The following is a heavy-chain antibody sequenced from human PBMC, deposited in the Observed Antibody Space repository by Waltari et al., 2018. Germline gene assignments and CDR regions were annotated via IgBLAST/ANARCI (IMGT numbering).Heavy chain of an antibody. D-gene: IGHD3-16*01. J-gene: IGHJ4*02. V-gene: IGHV3-21*01. CDR3: ARDRRGYFDY. CDR1: GLTFSGYS. Sequence: EVQLVESGGGLVKRGGSVRLSCGASGLTFSGYSMNWVRQAPGKGLEWVSSISGDSRFIYYADSVNGRFTISSDDAKNSLYLQMNSLRVEDTAVYYCARDRRGYFDYWGPGTLVSVSS. CDR2: ISGDSRFI.